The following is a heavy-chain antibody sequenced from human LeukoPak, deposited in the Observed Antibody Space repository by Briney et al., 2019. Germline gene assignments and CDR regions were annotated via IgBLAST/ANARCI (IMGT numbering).Heavy chain of an antibody. D-gene: IGHD3-22*01. CDR2: IKQDGSEK. V-gene: IGHV3-7*01. CDR1: GFPFSGSW. CDR3: AKNAYYYDSGPYYRPGDY. J-gene: IGHJ4*02. Sequence: PGGSLRLSCAASGFPFSGSWMNWVRQAPGKGLEWVGNIKQDGSEKHYMDSVKGRFTISRDNAKNSMYLQMNSLRAEDTAVYYCAKNAYYYDSGPYYRPGDYWGQGSLVTVSS.